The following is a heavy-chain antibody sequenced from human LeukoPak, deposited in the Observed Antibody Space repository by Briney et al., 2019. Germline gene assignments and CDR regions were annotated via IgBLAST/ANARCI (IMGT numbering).Heavy chain of an antibody. D-gene: IGHD1-7*01. J-gene: IGHJ3*02. V-gene: IGHV1-69*04. CDR2: IISILGIA. Sequence: GAAVKVSCKASGGTFSSYAISWVRQAPGQGLEWMGRIISILGIANSAQKFQGRVTITADKSTSTAYMELSSLRSEDTAVYYCAREGYNWNYVGAFDIWGQGTMVTVSS. CDR1: GGTFSSYA. CDR3: AREGYNWNYVGAFDI.